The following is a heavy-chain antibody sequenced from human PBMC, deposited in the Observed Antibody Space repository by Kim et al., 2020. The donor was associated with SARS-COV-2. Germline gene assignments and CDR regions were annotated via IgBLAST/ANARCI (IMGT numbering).Heavy chain of an antibody. Sequence: SETLSLTCTVSGGSISSTNYYWGWIRQPPGKGLQWIGSIYYSGNTYYNPSLKSRVTVSVDTSKMHFSLKLSSVTAAATAVYYCATTLSTIAFRTGPYWGQGILVTVSS. D-gene: IGHD3-3*02. CDR1: GGSISSTNYY. CDR2: IYYSGNT. J-gene: IGHJ4*02. CDR3: ATTLSTIAFRTGPY. V-gene: IGHV4-39*01.